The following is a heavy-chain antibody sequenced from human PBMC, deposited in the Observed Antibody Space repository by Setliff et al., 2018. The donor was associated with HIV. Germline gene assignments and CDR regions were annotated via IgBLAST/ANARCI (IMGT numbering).Heavy chain of an antibody. V-gene: IGHV4-61*01. CDR2: IYHSGGT. J-gene: IGHJ6*03. CDR3: ARDDYMDV. Sequence: SETLSLTCTVSGGSVSSGNYYWSWIRQPPGKGLEWIGYIYHSGGTKYNPSLKSRVSISVDTSKNQFSLKLISATAADTAVYYCARDDYMDVWGKGTTVTSP. CDR1: GGSVSSGNYY.